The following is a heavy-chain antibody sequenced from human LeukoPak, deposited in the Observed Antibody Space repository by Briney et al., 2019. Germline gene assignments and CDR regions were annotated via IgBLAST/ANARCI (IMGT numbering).Heavy chain of an antibody. D-gene: IGHD2-15*01. CDR1: GYTFTSYY. J-gene: IGHJ4*02. Sequence: ASVKVSCKASGYTFTSYYMHWVRQAPGQGLEWMGIINPSGGSTSYAQKFQGRVTMTRDTSTSTVYMELSSLRSEDTAVYYCARVACRGGRCYGYYFDSGGKGPLVTVSS. V-gene: IGHV1-46*01. CDR2: INPSGGST. CDR3: ARVACRGGRCYGYYFDS.